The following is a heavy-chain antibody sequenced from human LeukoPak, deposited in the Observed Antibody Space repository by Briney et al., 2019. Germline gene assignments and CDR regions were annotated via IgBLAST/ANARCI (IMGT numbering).Heavy chain of an antibody. D-gene: IGHD1-7*01. Sequence: SETLSLTCTVSGGSISSSSYYWGWIRQPPGKGLEWIGSIYYSGSTYYNPSLKSRVTISVDTSKNQFSLKLSSVTAADTAVYYCARVGARQKLELRGAIDYWGQGTLVTVSS. CDR1: GGSISSSSYY. CDR2: IYYSGST. V-gene: IGHV4-39*07. J-gene: IGHJ4*02. CDR3: ARVGARQKLELRGAIDY.